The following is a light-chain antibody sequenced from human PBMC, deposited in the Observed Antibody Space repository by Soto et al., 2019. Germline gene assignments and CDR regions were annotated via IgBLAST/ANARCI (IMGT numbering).Light chain of an antibody. CDR1: QSVSNN. Sequence: EVVLTQSPVTLSVSPGERATLSCRASQSVSNNFAWYQQKPGQAPRLLVYGASTRATGIPARFSGSGSGTVCTLTISSLQSEDFAVYYCQQYNNWYTFGQGTKLEIK. CDR2: GAS. CDR3: QQYNNWYT. J-gene: IGKJ2*01. V-gene: IGKV3-15*01.